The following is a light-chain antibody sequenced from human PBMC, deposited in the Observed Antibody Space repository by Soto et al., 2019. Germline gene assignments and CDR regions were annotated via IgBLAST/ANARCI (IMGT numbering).Light chain of an antibody. CDR2: GAS. V-gene: IGKV3-20*01. CDR3: QQYGSSPPIT. J-gene: IGKJ5*01. Sequence: EILLTQSPGTLSLSPGERATLSCRASQSVSSIYLAWYQQKPGQAPRLLIYGASSRTAGIPDRFSGSGSGTDFTLTISRLEPEDFAVYYCQQYGSSPPITFGQGRRLEI. CDR1: QSVSSIY.